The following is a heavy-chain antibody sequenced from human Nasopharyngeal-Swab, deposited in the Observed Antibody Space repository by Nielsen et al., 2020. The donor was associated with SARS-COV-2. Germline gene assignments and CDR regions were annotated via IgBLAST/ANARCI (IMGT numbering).Heavy chain of an antibody. D-gene: IGHD5-18*01. CDR3: AKGPYGYSYGAYYFDY. Sequence: GESLKISCAASGFTFSSYGMHWVRQAPGKGLEWVAVISYDGSNKYYADSVKGRFTISRDNSKNTLYLQMNSLRAEDTAVYYCAKGPYGYSYGAYYFDYWGQGTLVTVSS. J-gene: IGHJ4*02. V-gene: IGHV3-30*18. CDR2: ISYDGSNK. CDR1: GFTFSSYG.